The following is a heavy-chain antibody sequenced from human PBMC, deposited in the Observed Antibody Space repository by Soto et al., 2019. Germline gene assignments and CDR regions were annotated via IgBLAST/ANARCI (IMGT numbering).Heavy chain of an antibody. CDR2: IYYSGST. Sequence: PSETLSLTCTVSGGSISSYYWSWIRQPPGKGLEWIGYIYYSGSTNYNPSLKSQVTISVDTSKNQFSLKLSSVTAADTAVYYCAISPYGSGSYTLDYWGQGTLVTVSS. CDR1: GGSISSYY. CDR3: AISPYGSGSYTLDY. J-gene: IGHJ4*02. V-gene: IGHV4-59*01. D-gene: IGHD3-10*01.